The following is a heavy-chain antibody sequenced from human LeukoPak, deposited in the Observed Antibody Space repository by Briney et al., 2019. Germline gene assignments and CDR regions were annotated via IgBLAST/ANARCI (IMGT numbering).Heavy chain of an antibody. CDR2: INHSGST. CDR3: ARGGIVIPELRLGELSSAHAFDY. V-gene: IGHV4-34*01. CDR1: GGSFSGYY. J-gene: IGHJ4*02. D-gene: IGHD3-16*02. Sequence: SETLSLTCAVYGGSFSGYYWSWIRQPPGRGLEWIGEINHSGSTNYNPSLKSRVTISVDTSKNQFSLKLSSVTAADTAVYYCARGGIVIPELRLGELSSAHAFDYWGQGTLVTVSS.